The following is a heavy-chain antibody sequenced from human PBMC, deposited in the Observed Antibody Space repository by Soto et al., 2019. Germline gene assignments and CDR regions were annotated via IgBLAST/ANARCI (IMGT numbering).Heavy chain of an antibody. J-gene: IGHJ4*02. CDR2: MSYDGNQK. CDR3: AKDRYFDSYYLDS. CDR1: GFTFSRYA. Sequence: GGSLRLSCAASGFTFSRYAIHWVRQAPGKGLEWVTVMSYDGNQKHYADSVKGRFTVSRDDSENTVFLQMTSLRPEDTATYYCAKDRYFDSYYLDSWGQGTLVTVSS. V-gene: IGHV3-30-3*01. D-gene: IGHD3-9*01.